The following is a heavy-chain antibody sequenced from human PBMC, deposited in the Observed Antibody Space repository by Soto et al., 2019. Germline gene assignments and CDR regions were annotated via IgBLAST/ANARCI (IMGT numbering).Heavy chain of an antibody. V-gene: IGHV3-23*01. Sequence: GGSLRLSCAASGFTFSDYYMSWIRQAPGKGLEWVSYISGSGGSTYYADSVKGRFTISRDNSKNTLYLQMNSLRAEDTAVYYCTKSMRGAWAFDYWGQGTLVTVSS. J-gene: IGHJ4*02. D-gene: IGHD2-2*01. CDR3: TKSMRGAWAFDY. CDR1: GFTFSDYY. CDR2: ISGSGGST.